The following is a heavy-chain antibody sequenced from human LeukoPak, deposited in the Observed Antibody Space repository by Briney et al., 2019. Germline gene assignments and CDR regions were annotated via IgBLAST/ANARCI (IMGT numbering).Heavy chain of an antibody. J-gene: IGHJ6*04. D-gene: IGHD3-10*01. CDR2: ISSNGGST. V-gene: IGHV3-64*01. CDR3: ARDVVRGSGGDV. Sequence: GGSLRLSCAASGFTFSSYAMHWVRQAPGKGLEYVSAISSNGGSTYYANSVKGRFTISRDNAKNSLYLQMNSLRAEDTAVYYCARDVVRGSGGDVWGKGTTVTISS. CDR1: GFTFSSYA.